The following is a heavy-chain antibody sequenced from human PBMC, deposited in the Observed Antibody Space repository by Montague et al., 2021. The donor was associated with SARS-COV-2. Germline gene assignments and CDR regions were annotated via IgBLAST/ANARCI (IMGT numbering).Heavy chain of an antibody. CDR3: AREWGRGGDRYWYFDL. D-gene: IGHD2-21*02. CDR2: IYYSGRT. V-gene: IGHV4-31*03. J-gene: IGHJ2*01. CDR1: GGSITSGAHY. Sequence: TLSLTCNVSGGSITSGAHYWSWIRQHPGKGLEWIGYIYYSGRTFLNPSLKSRVTMSVDTSNNQFSLKVTSVTAADTAVYYCAREWGRGGDRYWYFDLWGRGTLVTVSS.